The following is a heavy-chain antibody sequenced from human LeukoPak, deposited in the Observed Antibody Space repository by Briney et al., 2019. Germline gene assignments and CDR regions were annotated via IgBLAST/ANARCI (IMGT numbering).Heavy chain of an antibody. Sequence: PGGSLRLSCAASGFTFSSYSMNWVRQAPGKGLEWVSYISSSSITIYYADSVKGRFTISRDNAKNSLYLQMNSLRAEDTAVYYCARDPYDILTGYYLYYYYYYMDVWGKGTTVTVSS. D-gene: IGHD3-9*01. J-gene: IGHJ6*03. CDR2: ISSSSITI. CDR1: GFTFSSYS. CDR3: ARDPYDILTGYYLYYYYYYMDV. V-gene: IGHV3-48*01.